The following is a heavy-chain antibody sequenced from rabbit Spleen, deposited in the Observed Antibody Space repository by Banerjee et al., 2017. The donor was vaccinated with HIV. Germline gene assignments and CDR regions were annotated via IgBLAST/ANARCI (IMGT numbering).Heavy chain of an antibody. CDR2: IYAGSGSA. D-gene: IGHD8-1*01. CDR1: GFAFSSYG. J-gene: IGHJ6*01. V-gene: IGHV1S45*01. Sequence: QEQLVEFGGRVVTSGRSLTLSCKASGFAFSSYGMSWVRQAPGKGLEWIGCIYAGSGSAYYATWPKGRFTISKTSSTTVTLQMTSLTAADTATYFCARDTGSSFSTYGMDLWGQGTLVTVS. CDR3: ARDTGSSFSTYGMDL.